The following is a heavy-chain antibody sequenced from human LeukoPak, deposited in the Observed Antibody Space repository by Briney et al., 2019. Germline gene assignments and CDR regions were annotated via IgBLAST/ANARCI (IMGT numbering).Heavy chain of an antibody. Sequence: PSETLSLTCTVSGGSISTYSWSWIRQPPGAGLEWIGYIYYSGNTNYNPSPKSRVTISVDTSKNQFSLKLSSVTAADTAVYYCARVRLVGYDILTGYYSFDYWGQGTLVTVSS. J-gene: IGHJ4*02. CDR1: GGSISTYS. CDR2: IYYSGNT. D-gene: IGHD3-9*01. V-gene: IGHV4-59*01. CDR3: ARVRLVGYDILTGYYSFDY.